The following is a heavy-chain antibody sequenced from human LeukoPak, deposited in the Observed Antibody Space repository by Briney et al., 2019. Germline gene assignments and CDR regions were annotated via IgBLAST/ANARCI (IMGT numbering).Heavy chain of an antibody. CDR1: GYTFSGYY. D-gene: IGHD1-26*01. CDR2: INPNSGGT. V-gene: IGHV1-2*02. Sequence: ASVKVSCKASGYTFSGYYMHWVRQAPGQGLEWKGWINPNSGGTNFAQKFQGRVTMTRDTSISTAYMELSRLRSDDTAVYYCARRMWIGSSNDAFDVWCQGTMVTVSS. J-gene: IGHJ3*01. CDR3: ARRMWIGSSNDAFDV.